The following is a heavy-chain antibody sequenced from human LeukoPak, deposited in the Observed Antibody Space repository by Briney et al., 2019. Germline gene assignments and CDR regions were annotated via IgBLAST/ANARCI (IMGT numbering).Heavy chain of an antibody. CDR2: IIPIFGTA. J-gene: IGHJ4*02. CDR3: ASGVIYGSGSYYAVFHY. CDR1: GGTFSSYA. D-gene: IGHD3-10*01. Sequence: GSSVKVSCKASGGTFSSYAISWVRQAPGQGLEWMGGIIPIFGTANYAQKFQGRVTITADESTSTAYMELSSLRSEDTAVYYCASGVIYGSGSYYAVFHYWGQGTLVTVSS. V-gene: IGHV1-69*01.